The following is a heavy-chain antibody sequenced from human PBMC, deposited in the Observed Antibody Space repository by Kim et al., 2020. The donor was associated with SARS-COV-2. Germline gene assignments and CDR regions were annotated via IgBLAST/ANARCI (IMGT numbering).Heavy chain of an antibody. CDR2: IYYSGST. CDR1: GGSISSYY. V-gene: IGHV4-59*08. D-gene: IGHD4-4*01. CDR3: ASSTVTPHYYYYGMDV. Sequence: SETLSLTCTVSGGSISSYYWSWIRQPPGKGLEWIGYIYYSGSTNYNPSLKSRVTISVDTSKNQFSLKLSSVTAADTAVYYCASSTVTPHYYYYGMDVWGQGTSVTVSS. J-gene: IGHJ6*02.